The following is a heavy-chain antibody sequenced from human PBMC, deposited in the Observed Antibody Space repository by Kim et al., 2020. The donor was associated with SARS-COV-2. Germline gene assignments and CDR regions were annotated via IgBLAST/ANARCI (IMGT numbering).Heavy chain of an antibody. CDR1: GFTFEDYG. J-gene: IGHJ3*01. Sequence: GGSLRLSCAASGFTFEDYGMGWVRQLPGKGLQWVASINWNGDNTGYGDSLEGRFTISRDNAKNFLYLKMNRLRVEDTALYYCAKITPKMRYFDWPTGAFDVWGRGTEVSVSS. CDR3: AKITPKMRYFDWPTGAFDV. V-gene: IGHV3-20*04. D-gene: IGHD3-9*01. CDR2: INWNGDNT.